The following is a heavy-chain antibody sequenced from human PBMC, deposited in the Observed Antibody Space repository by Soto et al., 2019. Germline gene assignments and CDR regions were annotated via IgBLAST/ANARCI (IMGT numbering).Heavy chain of an antibody. Sequence: QVQLQESGPGLVKPSQTLSLTCTVSGGSISSGGYYWSWIRQHPGKGLEWIGYIYYSGSTYYNPSLKSRVTISVDTSKNQVYLKLSSVTVADTAVYYCARGGGYYDILTGYGDYYYMDVWGKGTTVTVSS. J-gene: IGHJ6*03. V-gene: IGHV4-31*03. D-gene: IGHD3-9*01. CDR1: GGSISSGGYY. CDR2: IYYSGST. CDR3: ARGGGYYDILTGYGDYYYMDV.